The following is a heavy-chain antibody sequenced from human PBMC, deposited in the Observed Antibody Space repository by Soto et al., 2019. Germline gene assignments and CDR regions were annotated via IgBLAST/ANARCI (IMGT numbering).Heavy chain of an antibody. CDR1: GFIFSDYY. D-gene: IGHD6-19*01. CDR2: ISSGSSHT. CDR3: ARGWQWLQYYFDY. J-gene: IGHJ4*02. V-gene: IGHV3-11*05. Sequence: QVQLVESGRGLVKPGGSLRLSCAASGFIFSDYYMSWIRQAPGKGLEWVSYISSGSSHTKYADSMKGRFTISRDNTKNSLYLQMNSLTAEDTAVYYCARGWQWLQYYFDYWGQGTLVIVSS.